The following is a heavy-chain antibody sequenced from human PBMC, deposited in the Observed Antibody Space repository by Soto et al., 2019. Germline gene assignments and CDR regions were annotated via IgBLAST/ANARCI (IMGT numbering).Heavy chain of an antibody. CDR1: GGSISSGGYY. D-gene: IGHD2-15*01. J-gene: IGHJ5*02. CDR2: IYYSGST. V-gene: IGHV4-31*03. CDR3: ARGRPPVDAKEKSVWFDP. Sequence: SETLSLTCTVSGGSISSGGYYWSWIRQHPGKGLEWIGYIYYSGSTYYNPSLKSRVTISVDTSKNQFSLKLSSVTAADTAVYYCARGRPPVDAKEKSVWFDPWGQGTLVTVSS.